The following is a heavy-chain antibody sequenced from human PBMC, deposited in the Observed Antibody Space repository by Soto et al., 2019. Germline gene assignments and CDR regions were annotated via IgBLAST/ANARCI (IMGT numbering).Heavy chain of an antibody. D-gene: IGHD4-17*01. J-gene: IGHJ4*02. Sequence: EVQLLEAGGGLVQPGGSLRLSCAASGFSFRNYGMSWVRQAPGKGLEWLSAIIGIGDTAYYADSVRGRFTISRDNSINTLYLQLNDLGAEDTVIYYCAKDYDYGDSLPFDYWGQGTLVTVSS. CDR3: AKDYDYGDSLPFDY. CDR2: IIGIGDTA. CDR1: GFSFRNYG. V-gene: IGHV3-23*01.